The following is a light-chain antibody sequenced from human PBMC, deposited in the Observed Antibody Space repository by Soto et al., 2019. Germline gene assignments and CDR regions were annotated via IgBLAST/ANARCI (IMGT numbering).Light chain of an antibody. CDR2: DAS. V-gene: IGKV1-5*01. J-gene: IGKJ1*01. CDR1: QSLDSW. CDR3: QQFNSYCT. Sequence: DIQMTQSPSTLSASVGDRVTITCRASQSLDSWLAWYQQKPGKAPKLLIYDASSLESGVPSRFSGSGSGTEFTLTISSLQPDDFATYYCQQFNSYCTFGQGTRVEIK.